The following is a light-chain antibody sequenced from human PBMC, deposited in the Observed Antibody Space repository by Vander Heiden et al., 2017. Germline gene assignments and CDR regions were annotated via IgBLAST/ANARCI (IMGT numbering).Light chain of an antibody. CDR2: EVN. J-gene: IGLJ1*01. Sequence: QSAMTQPPSASGSPGQSVTISCTGTSSDVGTYDFVSWYQQHPGKVPKLIIYEVNKRPSGVPDRFSGSKSGYTASLTVSGLQAEDEADYYCSSYAGNYIYVFGSGTKVTVL. CDR1: SSDVGTYDF. CDR3: SSYAGNYIYV. V-gene: IGLV2-8*01.